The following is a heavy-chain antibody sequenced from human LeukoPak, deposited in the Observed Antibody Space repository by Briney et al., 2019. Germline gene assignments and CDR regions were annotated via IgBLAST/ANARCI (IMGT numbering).Heavy chain of an antibody. CDR2: IYPGDSDT. Sequence: GESLKISCKGSGYSFTSCWIGWVRQMPGKGPEWMGIIYPGDSDTRYSPSFQGQVTISADKSISTAYLQWSSLKASDTAMYYCARGHCSSTSCYTRGYAFDIWGQGTMVTVSS. D-gene: IGHD2-2*02. J-gene: IGHJ3*02. V-gene: IGHV5-51*01. CDR1: GYSFTSCW. CDR3: ARGHCSSTSCYTRGYAFDI.